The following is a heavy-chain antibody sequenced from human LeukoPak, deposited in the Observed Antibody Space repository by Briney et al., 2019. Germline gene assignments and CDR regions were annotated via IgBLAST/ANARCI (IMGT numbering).Heavy chain of an antibody. V-gene: IGHV3-21*01. CDR2: ISSSSSYI. Sequence: GGSLRLSCAASGFTFSSYSMNWVRQAPGKGLEWVSSISSSSSYIYYADSVKGRFTISRDNAKNSLYLQMNSLRAEDTAVYYCARDSRYVYYYDSSGYSYFDYWGQGTLVTVSS. D-gene: IGHD3-22*01. CDR3: ARDSRYVYYYDSSGYSYFDY. J-gene: IGHJ4*02. CDR1: GFTFSSYS.